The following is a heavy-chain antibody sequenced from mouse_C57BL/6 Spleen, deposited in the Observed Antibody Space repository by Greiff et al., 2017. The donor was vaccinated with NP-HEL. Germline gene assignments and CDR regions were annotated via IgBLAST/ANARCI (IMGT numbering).Heavy chain of an antibody. CDR3: ARPRDGYGGGYFDY. D-gene: IGHD2-2*01. Sequence: EVKLMESGGGLVQPGGSLKLSCAASGIDFSRYWMSWVRRAPGKGLEWIGEINPDSSTINYAPSLKDKFIISRDNAKNTLYLQMSKVRSEDTALYYGARPRDGYGGGYFDYWGQGTTLTVSS. J-gene: IGHJ2*01. V-gene: IGHV4-1*01. CDR2: INPDSSTI. CDR1: GIDFSRYW.